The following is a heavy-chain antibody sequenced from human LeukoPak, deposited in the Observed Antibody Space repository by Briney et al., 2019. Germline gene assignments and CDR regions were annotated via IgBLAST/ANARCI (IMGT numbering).Heavy chain of an antibody. V-gene: IGHV3-23*01. J-gene: IGHJ4*02. CDR2: ISGSGGST. CDR3: AKKEMYYDILTGHSPLDY. CDR1: GFTFSSYA. D-gene: IGHD3-9*01. Sequence: GGSLRLSCAASGFTFSSYAMSWVRQAPGKGLEWVSAISGSGGSTYYADSVKGRFTISRDNSKNTLYLQMNSLRAEDTAVYYCAKKEMYYDILTGHSPLDYWGQGTLVTVSS.